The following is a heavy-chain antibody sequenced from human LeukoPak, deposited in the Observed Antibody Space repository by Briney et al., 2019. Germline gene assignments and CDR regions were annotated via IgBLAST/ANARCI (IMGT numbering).Heavy chain of an antibody. CDR3: AKGAYSTSYDRFDY. V-gene: IGHV3-9*03. Sequence: PGRSLRLSCAASGLTFDDYAMHWVRQAPGRGLEWVSGISWNSGSIGYADSVQGRFIISRDNAKKSLYLQMNSLRAEDMALYYCAKGAYSTSYDRFDYWGQGTLVTVSS. D-gene: IGHD6-6*01. J-gene: IGHJ4*02. CDR2: ISWNSGSI. CDR1: GLTFDDYA.